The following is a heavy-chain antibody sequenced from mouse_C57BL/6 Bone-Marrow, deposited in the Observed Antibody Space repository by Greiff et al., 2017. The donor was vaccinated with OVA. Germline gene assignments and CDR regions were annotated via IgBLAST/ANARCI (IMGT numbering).Heavy chain of an antibody. CDR1: GFSLTSYA. Sequence: VKLMESGPGLVAPSQSLSITCTVSGFSLTSYAISWVRQPPGKGLEWLGVIWTGGGTNYNSALKSRLSISKDNSKSQVFLKMNSLQTDDTARYYCARNRIYDGLYWYFDVWGTGTTVTVSS. J-gene: IGHJ1*03. V-gene: IGHV2-9-1*01. D-gene: IGHD2-3*01. CDR2: IWTGGGT. CDR3: ARNRIYDGLYWYFDV.